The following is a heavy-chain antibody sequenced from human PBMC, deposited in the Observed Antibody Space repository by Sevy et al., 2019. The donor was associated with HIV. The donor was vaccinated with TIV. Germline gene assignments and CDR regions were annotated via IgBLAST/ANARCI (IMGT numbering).Heavy chain of an antibody. Sequence: GGSLRLSCKPSGFTFANYAMNWVRQAPGKGLEWVSTIYGTGGVTYYDDSVKGRFTISRDNSKNTLYLQMNSLRTEDTAIYYCAGARFDSSGSLDAFDIWGQGTMVTVSS. V-gene: IGHV3-23*01. J-gene: IGHJ3*02. CDR1: GFTFANYA. D-gene: IGHD3-22*01. CDR3: AGARFDSSGSLDAFDI. CDR2: IYGTGGVT.